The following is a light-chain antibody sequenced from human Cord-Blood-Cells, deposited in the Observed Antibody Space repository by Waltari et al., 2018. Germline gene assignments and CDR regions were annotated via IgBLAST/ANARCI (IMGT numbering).Light chain of an antibody. CDR1: QSVSSN. CDR3: QQYNNWWT. V-gene: IGKV3-15*01. J-gene: IGKJ1*01. Sequence: EIVMTQSPVTLSVSPGERATLSCRARQSVSSNLAWYQQKPGQAPRLLIYGASTRATGIPARFSGSGSGTEFTLTISSLQSEDFAVYYCQQYNNWWTFGQGTKLEIK. CDR2: GAS.